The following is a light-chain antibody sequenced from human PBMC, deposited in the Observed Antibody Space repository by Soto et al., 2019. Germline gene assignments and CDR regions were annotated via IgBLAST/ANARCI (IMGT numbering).Light chain of an antibody. CDR2: SNN. V-gene: IGLV1-47*02. CDR3: AAWDDSLSGLV. Sequence: QSVLTQPPSASGTPGQRVTISCSGSSSNIGSNYVYWYQQLPGTAPKLLIYSNNQRPSGVPDRFSGYKSGTPASLAISGLRSEDEADYYCAAWDDSLSGLVFGTGTKVTVL. J-gene: IGLJ1*01. CDR1: SSNIGSNY.